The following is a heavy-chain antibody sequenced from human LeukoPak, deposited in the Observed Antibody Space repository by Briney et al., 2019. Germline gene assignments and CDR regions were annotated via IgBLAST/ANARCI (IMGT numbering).Heavy chain of an antibody. Sequence: SVKVSCKASGGTFSSYAISWVRQAPGQGLEWMGGIIPIFGTANYAQKFRGRVTITADESTSTAYMELSSLRSEDTAVYYCASGYCSSTSCEGDWFDPWGQGTLVTVSS. J-gene: IGHJ5*02. D-gene: IGHD2-2*01. CDR3: ASGYCSSTSCEGDWFDP. CDR2: IIPIFGTA. CDR1: GGTFSSYA. V-gene: IGHV1-69*01.